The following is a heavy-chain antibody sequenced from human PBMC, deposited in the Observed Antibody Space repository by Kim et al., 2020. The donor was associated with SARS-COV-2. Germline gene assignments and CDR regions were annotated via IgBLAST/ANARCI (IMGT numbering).Heavy chain of an antibody. D-gene: IGHD3-10*01. Sequence: GGSLRLSCGASGFTFSNYGMHWVRQAPGKGLEWVAVIWFDGSDKYYADSVKGRFTISRDHSKNTLYLQMNSLRAEDTAMYYCAKDQEAVRGIIEGSFDYWGQGTLVTVSS. V-gene: IGHV3-33*06. CDR2: IWFDGSDK. CDR3: AKDQEAVRGIIEGSFDY. CDR1: GFTFSNYG. J-gene: IGHJ4*02.